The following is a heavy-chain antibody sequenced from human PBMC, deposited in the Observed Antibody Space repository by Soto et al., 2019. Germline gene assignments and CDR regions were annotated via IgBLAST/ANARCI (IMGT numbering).Heavy chain of an antibody. CDR2: ISAYNGNT. Sequence: ASVKVSCKASGYTFTSYGISWVRQAPGQGLEWMGWISAYNGNTNYAQKLQGRVTMTTDTSTSTAYMELRSLRSDDTAVYYCARDWRGYSSSWGEGYFDYWGQGTLVTVSS. CDR1: GYTFTSYG. V-gene: IGHV1-18*01. CDR3: ARDWRGYSSSWGEGYFDY. J-gene: IGHJ4*02. D-gene: IGHD6-13*01.